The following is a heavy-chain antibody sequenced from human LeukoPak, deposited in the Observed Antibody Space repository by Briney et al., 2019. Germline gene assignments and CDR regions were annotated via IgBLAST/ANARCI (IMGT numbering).Heavy chain of an antibody. CDR2: ISGSGGST. D-gene: IGHD3-22*01. CDR1: GFSFKDYN. J-gene: IGHJ1*01. CDR3: AKATEYYYDSSGYFFPSTAEYFQH. Sequence: GRSLRLSCAASGFSFKDYNMHWVRQAPGKGLEWVSAISGSGGSTYYADSVKGRFTISRDNSKNTLYLQMNSLRAEDTAVYYCAKATEYYYDSSGYFFPSTAEYFQHWGQGTLVTVSS. V-gene: IGHV3-23*01.